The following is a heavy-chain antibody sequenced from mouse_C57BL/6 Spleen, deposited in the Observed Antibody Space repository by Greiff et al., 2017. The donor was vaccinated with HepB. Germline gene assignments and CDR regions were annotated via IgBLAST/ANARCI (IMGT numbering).Heavy chain of an antibody. CDR1: GYTFTSYW. Sequence: QVQLQQPGAELVKPGASVKLSCKASGYTFTSYWMHWVKQRPGQGLEWIGMIHPNSGSTNYNEKFKSKATLTVDKSSSTAYMQLSSLTSEDSAVYYCARRQYGGNRYFDVWGTGTTVTVSS. J-gene: IGHJ1*03. CDR2: IHPNSGST. V-gene: IGHV1-64*01. CDR3: ARRQYGGNRYFDV. D-gene: IGHD1-2*01.